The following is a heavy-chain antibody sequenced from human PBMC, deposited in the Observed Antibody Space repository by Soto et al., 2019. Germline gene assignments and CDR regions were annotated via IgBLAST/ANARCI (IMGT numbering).Heavy chain of an antibody. CDR2: IIPSFGAP. J-gene: IGHJ4*02. V-gene: IGHV1-69*12. Sequence: QVPLVQSGAEVKEPGSSVQVSCTASGDNFNSYTITWVRQAPGQGLEWMGGIIPSFGAPIYAQKLQGRVTITADESTNTVHMDLNSLTSEDTAFYYCAREMHGSWDYWGQGTLVTVSS. CDR3: AREMHGSWDY. CDR1: GDNFNSYT.